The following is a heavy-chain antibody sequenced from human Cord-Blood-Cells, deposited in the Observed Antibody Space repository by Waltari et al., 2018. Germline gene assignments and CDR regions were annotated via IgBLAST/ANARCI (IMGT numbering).Heavy chain of an antibody. CDR2: INHSGST. Sequence: QVQLQQWGAGLLKPSETLSLTCAVYGGSFSGYYWSWIRQPPGKGLEWIGEINHSGSTNYNPSLKNRVTIAVDTSKNQFSLELSSVTAADTAVYYCARVYGSGSYYMPSAFDIWGQGTMVTVSS. CDR3: ARVYGSGSYYMPSAFDI. D-gene: IGHD3-10*01. J-gene: IGHJ3*02. CDR1: GGSFSGYY. V-gene: IGHV4-34*01.